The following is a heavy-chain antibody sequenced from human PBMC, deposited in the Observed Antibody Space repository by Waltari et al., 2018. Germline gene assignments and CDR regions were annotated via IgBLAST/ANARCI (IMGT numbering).Heavy chain of an antibody. CDR2: IYYSGST. V-gene: IGHV4-59*01. J-gene: IGHJ5*02. CDR3: ARAQQLVRTKFDP. CDR1: GGSISSYY. D-gene: IGHD6-13*01. Sequence: QVQLQESGPGLVKPSETLSLTCTVSGGSISSYYWSWIRQPPGKGLEWIGYIYYSGSTTYNPSLKGRVTISVDTAKNQFSLKLSSVTAADTAVYYCARAQQLVRTKFDPWGQGTLVTVSS.